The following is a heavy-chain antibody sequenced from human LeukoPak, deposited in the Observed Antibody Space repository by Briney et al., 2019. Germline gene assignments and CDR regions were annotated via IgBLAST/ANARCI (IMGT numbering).Heavy chain of an antibody. CDR1: GCIISSYY. J-gene: IGHJ5*02. V-gene: IGHV4-59*01. Sequence: SETLSLTCTFSGCIISSYYWSWLRQPPGRGLEGIGYIHYSWNTNYNPSLKSRGTISVDKSKNQFSLKLSSLTDADTAVYYCAREIVATTSNWFDPWGQGTLVTVSS. CDR3: AREIVATTSNWFDP. CDR2: IHYSWNT. D-gene: IGHD5-12*01.